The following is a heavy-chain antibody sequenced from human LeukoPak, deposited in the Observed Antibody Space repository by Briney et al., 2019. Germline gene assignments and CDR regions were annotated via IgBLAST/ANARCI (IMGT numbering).Heavy chain of an antibody. CDR1: GFTFDDYA. Sequence: GRSLRLSCAASGFTFDDYAMHWVRQAPGKGLEWVSGISWNSGSIGCADSVKGRFTISRDNAKNSLYLQMNSLRAEDTALYYCAKGHSPAGPDYGDYFDYWGQGTLVTVSS. J-gene: IGHJ4*02. CDR3: AKGHSPAGPDYGDYFDY. V-gene: IGHV3-9*01. D-gene: IGHD4-17*01. CDR2: ISWNSGSI.